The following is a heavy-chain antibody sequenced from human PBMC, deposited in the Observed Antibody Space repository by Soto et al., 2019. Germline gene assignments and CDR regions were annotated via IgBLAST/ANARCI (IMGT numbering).Heavy chain of an antibody. CDR2: ISGGSDAI. V-gene: IGHV3-48*01. Sequence: PGGSLRLSCAASGFTFSRESVNWVRQAPGKGLEWISYISGGSDAIYYADSVKGRFTISRDNANNSLYLQMNSLRAEDTAVYYCARGMWVAGYMDVWGTGTTVTVS. CDR3: ARGMWVAGYMDV. J-gene: IGHJ6*03. CDR1: GFTFSRES. D-gene: IGHD1-26*01.